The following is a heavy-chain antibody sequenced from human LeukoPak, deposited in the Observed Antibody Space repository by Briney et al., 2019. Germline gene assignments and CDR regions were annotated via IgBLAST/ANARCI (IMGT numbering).Heavy chain of an antibody. CDR2: IYYSGST. D-gene: IGHD4-17*01. Sequence: SETLSLTCTVSGGSISSSSYYGGWIRQPPGKGLEWIGSIYYSGSTYYNPSLKSRVTISVDTSKNQFSLKLSSVTAADTAVYYCARGYGDPSFFDYWGQGTLVTVSS. J-gene: IGHJ4*02. CDR3: ARGYGDPSFFDY. V-gene: IGHV4-39*07. CDR1: GGSISSSSYY.